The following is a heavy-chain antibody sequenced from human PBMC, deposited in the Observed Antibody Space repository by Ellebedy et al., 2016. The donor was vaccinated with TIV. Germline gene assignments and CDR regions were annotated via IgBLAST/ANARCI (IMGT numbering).Heavy chain of an antibody. V-gene: IGHV4-39*01. CDR2: IYYSGSTT. J-gene: IGHJ5*02. CDR3: ARQIGELLGYNWFDP. D-gene: IGHD3-10*01. CDR1: GGSISSGSYY. Sequence: SETLSLTCTVSGGSISSGSYYWGWIRQPPGKGLEWIGNIYYSGSTTYYNPSLKSRVTISVDTSKNQFSLKLSSVTAADTAVYYCARQIGELLGYNWFDPWGQGTLVTVSS.